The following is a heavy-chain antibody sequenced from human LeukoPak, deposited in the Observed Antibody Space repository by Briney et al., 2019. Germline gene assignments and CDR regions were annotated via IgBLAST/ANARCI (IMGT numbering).Heavy chain of an antibody. V-gene: IGHV4-59*08. CDR2: IYYSGST. Sequence: SETLSLTCTVSGGSISSYYWSWIRQPPGKGLEWIGYIYYSGSTNYNPSLKSRVTISVDTSKNQFSLKLSSVTAADTAVYYCARRPRNYYYMDVWGKGTTVTISS. CDR3: ARRPRNYYYMDV. CDR1: GGSISSYY. J-gene: IGHJ6*03.